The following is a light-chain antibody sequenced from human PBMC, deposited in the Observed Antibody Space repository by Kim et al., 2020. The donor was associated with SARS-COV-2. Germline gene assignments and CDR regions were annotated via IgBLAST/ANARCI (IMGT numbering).Light chain of an antibody. CDR2: DNN. CDR3: GTWDSSLSAGRV. V-gene: IGLV1-51*01. Sequence: QKVHISCSGSSSNIGNNYVSWYQQLPGTAPKLLIYDNNKRPSGIPDRFSGSKSGTSATLGITGLQTGDEADYYCGTWDSSLSAGRVFGGGTQLTVL. CDR1: SSNIGNNY. J-gene: IGLJ3*02.